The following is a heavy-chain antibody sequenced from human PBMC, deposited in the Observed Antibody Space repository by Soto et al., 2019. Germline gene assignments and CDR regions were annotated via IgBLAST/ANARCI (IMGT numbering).Heavy chain of an antibody. Sequence: EVQLVESGGGLVQPGGSLRLSCAASGFTFSNYWMHWVRQAPGKGLVWVSRINGDGSSTNYADSVRGRFTISRDNAKNTLYLQMNSLRAEDTAVYYCASKANTNGWFVGDYWGQGNLVTVSS. CDR3: ASKANTNGWFVGDY. CDR1: GFTFSNYW. J-gene: IGHJ4*02. D-gene: IGHD3-10*01. V-gene: IGHV3-74*01. CDR2: INGDGSST.